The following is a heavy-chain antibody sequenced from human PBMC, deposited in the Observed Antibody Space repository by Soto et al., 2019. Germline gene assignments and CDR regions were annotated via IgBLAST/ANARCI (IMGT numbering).Heavy chain of an antibody. J-gene: IGHJ5*02. V-gene: IGHV1-3*01. Sequence: GASVKVSCKASGYKVSGYSFINYAMHWVRQAPGQKLEWMGWMNAGNGNTKYSEKFQGRLTISRDTSANTAYMELSSLKSEDTAVYYCTREGALAENWFDPWGQGTLVTVSS. D-gene: IGHD6-19*01. CDR3: TREGALAENWFDP. CDR2: MNAGNGNT. CDR1: GYKVSGYSFINYA.